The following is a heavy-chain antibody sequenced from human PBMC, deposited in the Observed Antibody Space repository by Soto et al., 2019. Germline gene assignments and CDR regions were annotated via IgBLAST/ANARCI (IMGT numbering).Heavy chain of an antibody. CDR3: TRHPPSSVDY. V-gene: IGHV3-73*01. CDR1: GFTFSGSA. CDR2: IRSKANGYAT. J-gene: IGHJ4*02. Sequence: PGGSLRLSCAASGFTFSGSAMHWVRQASGKGLEWVGRIRSKANGYATAYAASVKGRFTISRDDSKNTAYLQMNSLKTEDTAVYYCTRHPPSSVDYWGQGTLVTVSS.